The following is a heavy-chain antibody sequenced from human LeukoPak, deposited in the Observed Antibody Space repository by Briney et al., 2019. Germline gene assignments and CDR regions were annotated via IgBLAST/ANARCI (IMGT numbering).Heavy chain of an antibody. CDR2: IYYSGST. J-gene: IGHJ2*01. D-gene: IGHD6-13*01. V-gene: IGHV4-59*08. Sequence: PSETLSLTCTVSGGSISSYYWSWIRQPPGKGREGIGYIYYSGSTNYNPSLKSRVTISVDTSKNQFSLKLSSVTAADTAVYYCARGIAAAGMVWYFDLWGRGTLVTVSS. CDR1: GGSISSYY. CDR3: ARGIAAAGMVWYFDL.